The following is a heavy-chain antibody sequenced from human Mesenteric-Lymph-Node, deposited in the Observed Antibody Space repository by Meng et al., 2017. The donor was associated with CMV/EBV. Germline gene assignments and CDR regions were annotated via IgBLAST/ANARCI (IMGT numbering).Heavy chain of an antibody. D-gene: IGHD2-2*01. CDR3: ARDFRHCSSFSCYSSYFDL. J-gene: IGHJ2*01. Sequence: IISGDYYWSWIRQPPGKGLEWIGYIYYSGSTYYNPSLKSRVTISVDTSKNQISLKLYSVTVADSAVYYCARDFRHCSSFSCYSSYFDLWGRGTLVTVSS. V-gene: IGHV4-30-4*08. CDR2: IYYSGST. CDR1: IISGDYY.